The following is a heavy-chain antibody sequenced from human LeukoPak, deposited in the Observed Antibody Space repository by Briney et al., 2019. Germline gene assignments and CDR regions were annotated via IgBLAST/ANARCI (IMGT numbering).Heavy chain of an antibody. CDR1: GGSISSSSYY. V-gene: IGHV4-39*07. D-gene: IGHD3-9*01. CDR2: IYYSGST. Sequence: PSETLSLTCTVSGGSISSSSYYWGWIRQPPGKGLEWIGSIYYSGSTYYNPSLKSRVTISVDTSKNQFSLKLSSVTAADTAVYYCARDDALRYFDWLLLDVWGKGTTVTVSS. J-gene: IGHJ6*04. CDR3: ARDDALRYFDWLLLDV.